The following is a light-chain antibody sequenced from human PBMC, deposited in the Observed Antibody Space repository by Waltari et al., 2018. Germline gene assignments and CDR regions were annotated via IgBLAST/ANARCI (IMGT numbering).Light chain of an antibody. Sequence: DIQMTQSPSSLSASVGYRVTSTCPAIHDINNYLNWYQQKPGTAPKLLIYDASNLETGVPSRFSGRGSVTDFTFTISGLQPEDMGTYYCQQQDSLPLTFGGGTKVEIK. J-gene: IGKJ4*01. CDR3: QQQDSLPLT. V-gene: IGKV1-33*01. CDR1: HDINNY. CDR2: DAS.